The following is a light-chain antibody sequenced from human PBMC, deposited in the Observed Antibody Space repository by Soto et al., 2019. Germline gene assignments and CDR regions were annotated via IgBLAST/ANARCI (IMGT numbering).Light chain of an antibody. CDR3: QQYNDYPWT. Sequence: DIQMTQSPSTLSASVGDRVTITCRASQSISSWLAWYQQKPGKAPKLLIYDASSLESGVPSRFSGRGSGTEFTLTISSLQPDDFATYYCQQYNDYPWTFGQGTKVDIK. CDR2: DAS. CDR1: QSISSW. V-gene: IGKV1-5*01. J-gene: IGKJ1*01.